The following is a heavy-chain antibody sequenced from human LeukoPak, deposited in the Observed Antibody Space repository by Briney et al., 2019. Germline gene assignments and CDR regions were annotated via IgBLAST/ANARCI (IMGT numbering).Heavy chain of an antibody. CDR1: GGSISTTSYY. Sequence: SETLSLTCTVSGGSISTTSYYWSWIRQPAGKGLEWIRRIYTSGSTDYNPSLKSRVTISGDASKNQFSLKLSSVTAADTAAYYCARERGSCYGFGFWFDPWGQGTLGTVSP. CDR2: IYTSGST. J-gene: IGHJ5*02. D-gene: IGHD2-2*01. V-gene: IGHV4-61*02. CDR3: ARERGSCYGFGFWFDP.